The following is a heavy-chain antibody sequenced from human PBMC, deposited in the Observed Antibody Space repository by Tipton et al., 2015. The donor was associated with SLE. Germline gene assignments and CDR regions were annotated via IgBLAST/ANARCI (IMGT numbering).Heavy chain of an antibody. CDR2: INHSGSA. J-gene: IGHJ4*02. CDR3: ARGGYDFWSGPGNY. Sequence: TLSLTCAVYGGSFSGYHWSWIRQPPGKGLEWIGEINHSGSATYNPSLKSRVTISLDTSKNQFSLKLRSVTAAYTAVYYCARGGYDFWSGPGNYWGQRTLVTVSS. V-gene: IGHV4-34*01. CDR1: GGSFSGYH. D-gene: IGHD3-3*01.